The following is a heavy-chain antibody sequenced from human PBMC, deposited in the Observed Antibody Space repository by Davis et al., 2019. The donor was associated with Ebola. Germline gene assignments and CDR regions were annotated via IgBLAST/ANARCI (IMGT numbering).Heavy chain of an antibody. Sequence: PGGSLRLSCAASGFTFSSYAMSWVRQAPGKGLEWVSVIYSGGSTYYADSVKGRFTISRDNAKNSLYLQMNSLRAEDTAVYYCAREGRTTVVTWDAFDIWGQGTMVTVSS. CDR3: AREGRTTVVTWDAFDI. CDR1: GFTFSSYA. V-gene: IGHV3-23*03. CDR2: IYSGGST. J-gene: IGHJ3*02. D-gene: IGHD4-23*01.